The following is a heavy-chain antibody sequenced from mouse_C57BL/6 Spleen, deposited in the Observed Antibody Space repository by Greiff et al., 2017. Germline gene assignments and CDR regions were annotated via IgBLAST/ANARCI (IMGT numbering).Heavy chain of an antibody. V-gene: IGHV1-82*01. CDR2: IYPGDGDT. Sequence: QVQLQQSGPELVKPGASVKISCKASGYAFSSSWMNWVKQRPGKGLEWIGRIYPGDGDTNYNGKFKGKATLTADKSSSTAYMQLSSLTSEDSAVYFCARGGYGSSPFAYWGQGTLVTVSA. J-gene: IGHJ3*01. CDR1: GYAFSSSW. D-gene: IGHD1-1*01. CDR3: ARGGYGSSPFAY.